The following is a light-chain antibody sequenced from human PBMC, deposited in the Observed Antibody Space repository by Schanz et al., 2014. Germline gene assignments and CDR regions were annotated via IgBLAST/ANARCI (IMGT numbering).Light chain of an antibody. CDR1: QSVSSS. Sequence: EIVMTQSPATLSVSPGERATLSCRASQSVSSSLAWFQQKPGQAPRLLIYGASSRATGIPDRFSGSGSGTDFTLTISRLEPEDFAVYYCQQYGTSPRPFGPGTKVDIK. CDR2: GAS. CDR3: QQYGTSPRP. V-gene: IGKV3-20*01. J-gene: IGKJ3*01.